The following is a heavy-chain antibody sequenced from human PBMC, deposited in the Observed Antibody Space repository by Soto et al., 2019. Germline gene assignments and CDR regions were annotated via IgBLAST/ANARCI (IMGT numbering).Heavy chain of an antibody. V-gene: IGHV3-23*04. CDR2: ITITGDTT. CDR1: GFIFTTSD. D-gene: IGHD2-21*02. J-gene: IGHJ4*02. Sequence: EVQLVESEGGLVQPGGSLRLSCEASGFIFTTSDMSWVRQAPGKGLEWISSITITGDTTHYADSVKGRFTISRDNSRNTGYLQMNSLRGGDTAVYYWAKGGGGDHGYWGQGTLVAVSS. CDR3: AKGGGGDHGY.